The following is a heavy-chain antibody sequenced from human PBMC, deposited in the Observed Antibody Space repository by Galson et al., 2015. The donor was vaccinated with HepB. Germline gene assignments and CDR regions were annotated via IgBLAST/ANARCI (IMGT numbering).Heavy chain of an antibody. CDR3: ASSSVPYYFDY. CDR2: ISSSSYI. J-gene: IGHJ4*02. CDR1: GFTFSSYS. Sequence: SLRLSCAASGFTFSSYSMNWVRQAPGKGLEWVSSISSSSYIYYADSVKGRFTISRDNAKNSLYLQMNSLRAEDTAVYYCASSSVPYYFDYWGQGTLVTVSS. V-gene: IGHV3-21*01.